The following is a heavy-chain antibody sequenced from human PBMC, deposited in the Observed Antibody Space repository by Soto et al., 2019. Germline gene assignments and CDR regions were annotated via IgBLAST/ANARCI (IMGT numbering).Heavy chain of an antibody. CDR3: ARHAAILTGYYISRMNFGGMSYFDY. CDR1: GGSISSSSYY. CDR2: IYYSGST. V-gene: IGHV4-39*01. Sequence: QLQLQESGPGLVKPSETLSLTCTVSGGSISSSSYYWGWIRQPPGKGLEWIGSIYYSGSTYYNPSLTSRVTISVDTSKNQFSLKLSSVTAADTAVYYCARHAAILTGYYISRMNFGGMSYFDYWGQGTLVTVSS. D-gene: IGHD3-9*01. J-gene: IGHJ4*02.